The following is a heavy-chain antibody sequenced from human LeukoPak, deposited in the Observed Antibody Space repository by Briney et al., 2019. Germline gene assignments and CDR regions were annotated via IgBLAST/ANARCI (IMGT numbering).Heavy chain of an antibody. Sequence: GESLKISCKASGYSFTTYWIAWVRQMPGKGLEGRGIIFPGDSDTRYSPSFQGQVTISADKSINTAYLQWRSLKASDTAMYYCARSGVPGAMTWFDPWGQGTLVTVSS. CDR1: GYSFTTYW. CDR2: IFPGDSDT. V-gene: IGHV5-51*01. J-gene: IGHJ5*02. CDR3: ARSGVPGAMTWFDP. D-gene: IGHD2-2*01.